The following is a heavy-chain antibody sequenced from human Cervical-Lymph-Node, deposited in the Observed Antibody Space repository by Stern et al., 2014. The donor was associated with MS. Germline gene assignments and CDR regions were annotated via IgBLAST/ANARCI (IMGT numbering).Heavy chain of an antibody. CDR3: ARGYSSGWSDFDY. CDR1: GFTFSSYW. J-gene: IGHJ4*02. D-gene: IGHD6-19*01. V-gene: IGHV3-7*03. CDR2: IQQDGSDK. Sequence: VQLVESGGGLAQPGGSLRLSFATSGFTFSSYWMSWVRQAPVTQLEWLANIQQDGSDKYYVDSVKCRFTIPRSNATNSLSLPLHSLRAEDTAVYDCARGYSSGWSDFDYWGKGTLVTVSA.